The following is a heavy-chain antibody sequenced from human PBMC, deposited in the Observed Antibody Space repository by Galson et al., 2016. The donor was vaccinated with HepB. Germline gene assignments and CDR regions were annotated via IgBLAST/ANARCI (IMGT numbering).Heavy chain of an antibody. CDR1: GSSFSNYP. J-gene: IGHJ6*02. CDR3: AKYSGSPGDYGMDV. Sequence: SVKVSCKASGSSFSNYPVSWVRQAPGQGLVWLGGIIPFFGPTGYAQKFQGRVTITADKSTTTVYMELSSLRSEDTAIYYCAKYSGSPGDYGMDVWGQGTTVTVSS. V-gene: IGHV1-69*06. D-gene: IGHD1-26*01. CDR2: IIPFFGPT.